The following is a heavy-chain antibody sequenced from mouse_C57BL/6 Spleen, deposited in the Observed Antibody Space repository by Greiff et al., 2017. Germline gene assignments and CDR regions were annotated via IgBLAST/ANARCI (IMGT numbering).Heavy chain of an antibody. J-gene: IGHJ2*01. CDR3: ARLNSNYFDD. CDR2: ISSGGSYT. Sequence: EVKVVESGGDLVKPGGSLKLSCAASGFTFSSYGMSWVRQTPDKRLEWVATISSGGSYTYYPDSVKGRFTISRENAKNTLYLQMSSLKSEDTAMYYCARLNSNYFDDWGQGTTLTVSS. V-gene: IGHV5-6*01. D-gene: IGHD2-5*01. CDR1: GFTFSSYG.